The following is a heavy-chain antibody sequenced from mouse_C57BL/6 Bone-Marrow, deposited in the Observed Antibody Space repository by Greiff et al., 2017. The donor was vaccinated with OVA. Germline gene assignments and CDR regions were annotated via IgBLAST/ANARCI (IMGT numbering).Heavy chain of an antibody. D-gene: IGHD1-1*01. CDR1: DSEVFPIAY. Sequence: QVQLQQSGSELRSPGSSVKLSCKDFDSEVFPIAYMSWVRQKPEHGFEWIGGILPSIGRTIYGEKFEDKATLDADTLSNTAYLELNSLTSEDSAIYYCANYYGSRFYAMDYWGQGTSVTVSS. J-gene: IGHJ4*01. CDR3: ANYYGSRFYAMDY. V-gene: IGHV15-2*01. CDR2: ILPSIGRT.